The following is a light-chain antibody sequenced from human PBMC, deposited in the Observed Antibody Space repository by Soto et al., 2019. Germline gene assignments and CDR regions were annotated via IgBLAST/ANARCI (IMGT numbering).Light chain of an antibody. J-gene: IGLJ2*01. V-gene: IGLV2-11*01. CDR1: SCDVGGDNY. Sequence: QSALTQPRSVSGSPGQSVTISCTGPSCDVGGDNYVSWYQQHPGKAPKLIIYDVSKRPSGVPDRFSGSKSGNTASLTISGLQAEDEADYSCCSYAGSSLFGGGTKLTVL. CDR2: DVS. CDR3: CSYAGSSL.